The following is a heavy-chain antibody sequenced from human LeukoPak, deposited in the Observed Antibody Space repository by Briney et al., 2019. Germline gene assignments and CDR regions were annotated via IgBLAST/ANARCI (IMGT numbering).Heavy chain of an antibody. CDR1: GASISSSTDY. CDR2: INHSGST. CDR3: ARLQITMVRGVKGNWFDP. J-gene: IGHJ5*02. D-gene: IGHD3-10*01. Sequence: SETLSLTCTVFGASISSSTDYWSWIRQPPGKGLEWIGEINHSGSTNYNPSLKSRVTISVDTSKNQFSLKLSSVTAADTAVYYCARLQITMVRGVKGNWFDPWGQGTLVTVSS. V-gene: IGHV4-39*07.